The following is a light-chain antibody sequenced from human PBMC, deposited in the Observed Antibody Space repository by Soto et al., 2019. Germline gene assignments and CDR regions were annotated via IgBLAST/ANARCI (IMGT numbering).Light chain of an antibody. CDR2: DAS. CDR1: QSVSNNY. V-gene: IGKV3-11*01. J-gene: IGKJ4*01. Sequence: EIVLTQSPGTLSLSPGERATLSCRASQSVSNNYLAWYQQKPGLAPRLLIYDASTRATGIPARFSGSGSETDFTLTISSLEPEDSAVYYCQQRSNWPSLTFGGGTKVDIK. CDR3: QQRSNWPSLT.